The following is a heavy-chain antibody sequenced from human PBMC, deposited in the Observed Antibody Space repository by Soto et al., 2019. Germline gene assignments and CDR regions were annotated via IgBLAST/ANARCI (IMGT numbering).Heavy chain of an antibody. CDR2: IYNGGTT. D-gene: IGHD7-27*01. J-gene: IGHJ4*01. V-gene: IGHV4-30-4*01. CDR3: ARGPSGDKGGH. Sequence: QVQLQESGPGLVKPSQTLSLICTVSGVSISNVNYYWSWIRQSPDKGLEWIGHIYNGGTTYNNPSLPGPTYISVNTSKNQFPLPPRSVSAADPALYFRARGPSGDKGGHRGQGTLVTVSS. CDR1: GVSISNVNYY.